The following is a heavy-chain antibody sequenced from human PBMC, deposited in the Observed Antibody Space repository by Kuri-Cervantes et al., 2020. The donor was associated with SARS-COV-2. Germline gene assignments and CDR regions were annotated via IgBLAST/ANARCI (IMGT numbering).Heavy chain of an antibody. D-gene: IGHD3-9*01. Sequence: ETLSLTCTVSGGSISSSSYYWGWIRQAPGKGLEWVSAISGSGGSTYYADSVKGRFTISRDNSKNTLYLQMNSLRAEDTAVYYCAKDYYRDYDILTGYHYYYYYGMDVWGQGTTVT. CDR1: GGSISSSSYY. CDR3: AKDYYRDYDILTGYHYYYYYGMDV. J-gene: IGHJ6*02. CDR2: ISGSGGST. V-gene: IGHV3-23*01.